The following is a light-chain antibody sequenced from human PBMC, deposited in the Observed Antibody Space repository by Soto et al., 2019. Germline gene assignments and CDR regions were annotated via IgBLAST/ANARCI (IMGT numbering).Light chain of an antibody. Sequence: DIQMTQSPSSLSASVGDRVTITCRASQSISNYLNWFQQKPGKAPKLLMFTASTLQSGVPSRFSGSGSGTDFSLTISSLQPEDFATYYCQQSYSNPVTFGQGTRLEIK. V-gene: IGKV1-39*01. CDR1: QSISNY. J-gene: IGKJ2*01. CDR3: QQSYSNPVT. CDR2: TAS.